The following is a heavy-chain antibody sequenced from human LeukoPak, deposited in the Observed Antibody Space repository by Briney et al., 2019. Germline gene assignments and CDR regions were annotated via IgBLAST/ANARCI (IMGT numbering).Heavy chain of an antibody. J-gene: IGHJ3*02. CDR2: INPNSGGT. Sequence: GASVKVSCKASGYTFTGYYMHWVRQAPGQGLEWMGWINPNSGGTNYAQKFQGRVTMTRDTSISTAYMELSRLRSDDTAVYYCARDFGYCSSTSCYPTPFDIWGQGTMVTVSS. V-gene: IGHV1-2*02. CDR1: GYTFTGYY. D-gene: IGHD2-2*01. CDR3: ARDFGYCSSTSCYPTPFDI.